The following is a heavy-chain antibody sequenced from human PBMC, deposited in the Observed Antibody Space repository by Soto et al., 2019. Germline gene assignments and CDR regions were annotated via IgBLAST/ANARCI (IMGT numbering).Heavy chain of an antibody. CDR3: AKSYGNTWEQYDFDY. D-gene: IGHD1-26*01. J-gene: IGHJ4*02. V-gene: IGHV3-23*01. Sequence: VHLLESGGGLVQPGGSLRLSCAASGFTFSAYSLSWVRQAPGKGLQWVSGISGLGGSRYYADSVKGRFTISRDNSKNSLYLQMDSLRVEDTAVYYCAKSYGNTWEQYDFDYWGQGNLLNVSS. CDR1: GFTFSAYS. CDR2: ISGLGGSR.